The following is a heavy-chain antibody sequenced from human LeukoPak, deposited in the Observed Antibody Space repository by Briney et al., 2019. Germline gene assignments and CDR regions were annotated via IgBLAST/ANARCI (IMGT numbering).Heavy chain of an antibody. CDR3: ARETARSFDY. CDR2: ISYDGSSK. CDR1: GFLFSSYA. V-gene: IGHV3-30-3*01. Sequence: PGGSLRLSCAASGFLFSSYAMHWVGQAPGKGLEWAAVISYDGSSKYYADSVKGRFTIVRDNSKNTLYLQMNSLRGEDTAVYYCARETARSFDYWGQGTLVTVSS. J-gene: IGHJ4*02.